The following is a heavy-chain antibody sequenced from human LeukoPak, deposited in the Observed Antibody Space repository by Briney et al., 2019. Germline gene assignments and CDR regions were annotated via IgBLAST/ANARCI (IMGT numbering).Heavy chain of an antibody. D-gene: IGHD1-14*01. CDR3: ARSVYGGAFDI. CDR1: GGSNSSYY. J-gene: IGHJ3*02. V-gene: IGHV4-59*01. CDR2: IYYSGST. Sequence: SETLSLTCTVSGGSNSSYYWSWIRQPPGKGLEWIGYIYYSGSTNYNPSLKSRVTISVDTSKNQFSLKLSSVTAADTAVYYCARSVYGGAFDIWGQGTMVTVSS.